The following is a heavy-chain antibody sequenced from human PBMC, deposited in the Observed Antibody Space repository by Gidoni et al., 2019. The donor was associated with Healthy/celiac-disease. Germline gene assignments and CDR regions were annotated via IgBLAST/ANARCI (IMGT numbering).Heavy chain of an antibody. V-gene: IGHV4-4*07. CDR3: ARDQYYDFWSGFYDYGMDV. Sequence: QVQLQESGPGLVKPSETLSLTCTVSGGSISSYYWSWIRQPAGKGLEWIGRIYTSGSTNYNPSLKSRVTMSVDTSKNQFSLKLSSVTAADTAVYYCARDQYYDFWSGFYDYGMDVWGQGTTVTVSS. CDR1: GGSISSYY. CDR2: IYTSGST. D-gene: IGHD3-3*01. J-gene: IGHJ6*02.